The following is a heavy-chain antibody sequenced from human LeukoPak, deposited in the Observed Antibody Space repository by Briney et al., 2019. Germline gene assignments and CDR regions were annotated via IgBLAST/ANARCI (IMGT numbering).Heavy chain of an antibody. CDR3: ARDDGYIAAAGTDYFDY. CDR1: GYTFTSYA. D-gene: IGHD6-13*01. J-gene: IGHJ4*02. Sequence: ASVKVSCKASGYTFTSYAMNWVRQAPGQGLEWMGWINTNTGNPTYAQGFTGRFVFSLDTSFSTAYLQISSLKAEDPAVYYCARDDGYIAAAGTDYFDYWGQGTLVTVSS. V-gene: IGHV7-4-1*02. CDR2: INTNTGNP.